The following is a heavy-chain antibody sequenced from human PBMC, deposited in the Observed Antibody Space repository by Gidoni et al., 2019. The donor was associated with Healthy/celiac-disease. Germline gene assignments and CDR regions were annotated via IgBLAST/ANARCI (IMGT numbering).Heavy chain of an antibody. D-gene: IGHD1-26*01. V-gene: IGHV1-2*04. CDR3: ARDPGRALDAFDI. CDR1: GYTFTGYY. CDR2: INPNSGGT. J-gene: IGHJ3*02. Sequence: QVQLVQSGAEVKKPGASVKVSCKASGYTFTGYYMHWVRQAPGQGLEWMGWINPNSGGTNYAQKLQGWVTMTRDTSISTAYMEMSRLRSDDTAVYYCARDPGRALDAFDIWGQGTMVTVSS.